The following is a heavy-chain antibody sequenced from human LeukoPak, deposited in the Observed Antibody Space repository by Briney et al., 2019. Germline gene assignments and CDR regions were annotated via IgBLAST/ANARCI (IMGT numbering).Heavy chain of an antibody. CDR2: IYYSGST. D-gene: IGHD1-1*01. J-gene: IGHJ3*02. CDR1: GGSISSYY. CDR3: AREAEGPSGYNWNDADAFDI. Sequence: SETLSLTCTVSGGSISSYYWSWIRQPPGKGLEWIGYIYYSGSTNYNPSLKSRVTISVDTSKNQFSLKLSSVTAADTAVYYCAREAEGPSGYNWNDADAFDIWGQGTMVTVSS. V-gene: IGHV4-59*01.